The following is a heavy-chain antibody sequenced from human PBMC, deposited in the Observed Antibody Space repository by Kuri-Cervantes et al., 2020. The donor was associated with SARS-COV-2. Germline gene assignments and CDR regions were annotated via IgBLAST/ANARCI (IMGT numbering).Heavy chain of an antibody. Sequence: GSLRLSCAVYGGSFSGYYWSWIRQPPGKGLEWTGEINHSGSTNYNPSLKSRVTISVDTSKNQFSLKLSSVTAADTAVYYCARGRRGYSYLAADVWGKGTTVTVSS. CDR1: GGSFSGYY. CDR2: INHSGST. J-gene: IGHJ6*04. V-gene: IGHV4-34*01. D-gene: IGHD5-18*01. CDR3: ARGRRGYSYLAADV.